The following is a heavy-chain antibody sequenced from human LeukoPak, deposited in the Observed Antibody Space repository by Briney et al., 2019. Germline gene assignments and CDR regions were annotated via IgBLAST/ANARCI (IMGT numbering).Heavy chain of an antibody. Sequence: ASVKVSCKASGGTFSSYAISWVRQAPGQGLEWMGRIIPILGIANYAQEFQGRVTITADKSTSTAYIELSSLRSEDTAVYYCARGTYSSSWSRGFDYWGQGTLVTVSS. D-gene: IGHD6-13*01. CDR1: GGTFSSYA. J-gene: IGHJ4*02. V-gene: IGHV1-69*04. CDR2: IIPILGIA. CDR3: ARGTYSSSWSRGFDY.